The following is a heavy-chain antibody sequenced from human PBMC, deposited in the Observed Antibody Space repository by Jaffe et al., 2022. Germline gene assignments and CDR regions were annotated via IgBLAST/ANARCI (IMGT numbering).Heavy chain of an antibody. J-gene: IGHJ4*02. CDR3: ASLLVRELPGF. V-gene: IGHV3-48*03. CDR2: IGTDSRTI. Sequence: QLVESGGNLVQPGGSLRLSCVASGFTFSSYEINWVRQAPGKGLEWVSYIGTDSRTINYADSVKGRFTISRDNAKNSLYLQMNSLRAEDTAIYYCASLLVRELPGFWGQGSLVTVSS. CDR1: GFTFSSYE. D-gene: IGHD1-26*01.